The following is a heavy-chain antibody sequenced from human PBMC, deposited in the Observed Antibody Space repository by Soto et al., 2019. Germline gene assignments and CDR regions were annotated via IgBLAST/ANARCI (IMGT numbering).Heavy chain of an antibody. J-gene: IGHJ6*02. D-gene: IGHD4-4*01. CDR1: GGSFSGYY. CDR2: INHSGST. Sequence: PSETLSLTCAVYGGSFSGYYWSWIRQPPGKGLEWIGEINHSGSTSYNPSLKSRVTISVDTSKNQFSLKLSSVTAADTAVYYCASKNTVTTYYYYYGMDVWGQGTTVTVSS. CDR3: ASKNTVTTYYYYYGMDV. V-gene: IGHV4-34*01.